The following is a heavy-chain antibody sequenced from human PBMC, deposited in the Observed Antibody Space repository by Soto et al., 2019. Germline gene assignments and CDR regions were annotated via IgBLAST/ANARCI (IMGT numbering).Heavy chain of an antibody. CDR1: GFTFSSYS. Sequence: GGSLRLSCAASGFTFSSYSMNWVRQAPGKGLEWVSSISSSSSYIYYADSVKGRFTISRDNAKTSLYLQMNSLRAEDTAVYYCARDSYYCSGYSTPFDYWGQGTLVPVSS. CDR2: ISSSSSYI. J-gene: IGHJ4*02. CDR3: ARDSYYCSGYSTPFDY. V-gene: IGHV3-21*01. D-gene: IGHD3-22*01.